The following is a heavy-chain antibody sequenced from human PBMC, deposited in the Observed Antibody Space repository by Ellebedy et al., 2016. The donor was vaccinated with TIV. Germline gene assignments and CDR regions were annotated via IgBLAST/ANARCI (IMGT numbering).Heavy chain of an antibody. D-gene: IGHD1-7*01. J-gene: IGHJ4*02. CDR3: ARDVFNWNYDY. V-gene: IGHV3-30-3*01. CDR2: ISYDGSNK. Sequence: GESLKISXAASGFTFSSYAMHWVRQAPGKGLEWVAVISYDGSNKYYADSVKGRFTISRDNSKNTLYLQMNSLRAEDTAVYYCARDVFNWNYDYWGQGTLVTVSS. CDR1: GFTFSSYA.